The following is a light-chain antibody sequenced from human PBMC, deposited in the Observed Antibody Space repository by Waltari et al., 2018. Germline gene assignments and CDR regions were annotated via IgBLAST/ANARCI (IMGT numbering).Light chain of an antibody. J-gene: IGLJ1*01. CDR1: SSDVGNYNL. V-gene: IGLV2-23*02. CDR2: EVT. CDR3: CSYVGLGIYV. Sequence: QSGLTQPASVSGSPGQSITISCTGTSSDVGNYNLVSWYQQYPGKAPQLMVYEVTKRASGVLERFSASKSGNTASLTIHCRQSEDEADYYCCSYVGLGIYVFGSGTKVTVL.